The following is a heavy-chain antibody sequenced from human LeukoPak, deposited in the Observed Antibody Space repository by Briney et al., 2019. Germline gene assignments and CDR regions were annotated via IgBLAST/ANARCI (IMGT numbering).Heavy chain of an antibody. CDR1: GGSISSGDYY. D-gene: IGHD2-8*01. V-gene: IGHV4-30-4*08. CDR2: IYYSGST. J-gene: IGHJ6*03. Sequence: PSQTLSLTCTVSGGSISSGDYYWSWIRQPPGKGLEWIGYIYYSGSTYYNPSLKSRVTISVDTSKNQFSLKLSSVTAADTAVYYCARDKAKTIVLMVYALWYYYYMDVWGKGTTVTVSS. CDR3: ARDKAKTIVLMVYALWYYYYMDV.